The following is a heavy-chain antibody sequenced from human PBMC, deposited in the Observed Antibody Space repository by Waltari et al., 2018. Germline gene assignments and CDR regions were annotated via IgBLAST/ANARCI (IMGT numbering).Heavy chain of an antibody. D-gene: IGHD2-21*01. Sequence: QLQLQESGPRLVKPSETLSLSCTVSGGPISSNPYYWVWIRQPPGKGLEWMGSIYYSGSTYYIPSLKSRVTIAVDTAKNQVSLKLTSVSAADTAVYYCARDVDMSFYYYMDVWGKGTTVTISS. CDR2: IYYSGST. CDR1: GGPISSNPYY. CDR3: ARDVDMSFYYYMDV. V-gene: IGHV4-39*07. J-gene: IGHJ6*03.